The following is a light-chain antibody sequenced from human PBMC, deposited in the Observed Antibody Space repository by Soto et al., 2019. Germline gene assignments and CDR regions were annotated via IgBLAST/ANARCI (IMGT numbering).Light chain of an antibody. CDR1: QSLGGTY. CDR3: QQYGVSAIT. Sequence: EIVLTQSPGTLSLSPGQRATLSCRASQSLGGTYLAWYQQKPGQAPRLLMYAVSSRAAGIPDRFSGSGSGTAFTVTIGRVEPEDSAVCACQQYGVSAITFGGGTKVEI. J-gene: IGKJ4*01. CDR2: AVS. V-gene: IGKV3-20*01.